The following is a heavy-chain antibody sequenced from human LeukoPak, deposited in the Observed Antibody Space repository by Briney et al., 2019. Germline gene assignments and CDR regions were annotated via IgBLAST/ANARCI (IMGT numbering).Heavy chain of an antibody. CDR1: GGSISSYY. CDR3: ARDFPKENNAFDI. D-gene: IGHD2/OR15-2a*01. Sequence: PSETLSLTCTVSGGSISSYYWSWIRQPPGKGLEWIGYIYYSGSTNYNPSLKSRVTISVDTSKNQFSLKLSSVTAADTAVYYCARDFPKENNAFDIWGQGTMVTVSS. V-gene: IGHV4-59*12. J-gene: IGHJ3*02. CDR2: IYYSGST.